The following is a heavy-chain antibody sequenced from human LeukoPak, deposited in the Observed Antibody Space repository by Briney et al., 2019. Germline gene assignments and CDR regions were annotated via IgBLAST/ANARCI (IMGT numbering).Heavy chain of an antibody. CDR2: IIPIFGTA. Sequence: ASVKVPCKASGYTFTSYDINWVRQAPGQGLEWMGRIIPIFGTANYAQKFQGRVTITTDESTSTAYMELSSLRSEDTAVYYCARDGDYNGAFDIWGQGTMVTVSS. D-gene: IGHD4-11*01. J-gene: IGHJ3*02. V-gene: IGHV1-69*05. CDR1: GYTFTSYD. CDR3: ARDGDYNGAFDI.